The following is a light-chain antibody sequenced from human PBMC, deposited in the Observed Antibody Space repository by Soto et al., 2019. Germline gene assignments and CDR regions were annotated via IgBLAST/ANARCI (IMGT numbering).Light chain of an antibody. V-gene: IGKV1-5*01. Sequence: DIQMTHSHSTLSASVFYIVNITFRSSQNIRNWLALYQQKVGKAPKLLIYDASTLHSGVPSRFSGSGSVTDFTLTISGLQPEDFATYYCQKLTRYPSNFGGGTKVDIK. CDR3: QKLTRYPSN. CDR2: DAS. CDR1: QNIRNW. J-gene: IGKJ4*01.